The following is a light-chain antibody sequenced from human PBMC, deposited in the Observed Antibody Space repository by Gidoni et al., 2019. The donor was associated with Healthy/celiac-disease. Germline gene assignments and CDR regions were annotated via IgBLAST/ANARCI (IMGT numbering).Light chain of an antibody. CDR2: WAS. J-gene: IGKJ2*01. CDR1: QSVLYSSNNKNY. CDR3: QQYYSTPYT. V-gene: IGKV4-1*01. Sequence: DIVMTQSPDSLAVSLGERATINCKSSQSVLYSSNNKNYLAWYQQKPGQPPKLLIYWASTRESGVTDRFSGSGSGTDFTLTISSLQAADVAVYYCQQYYSTPYTFGQXTKLKIK.